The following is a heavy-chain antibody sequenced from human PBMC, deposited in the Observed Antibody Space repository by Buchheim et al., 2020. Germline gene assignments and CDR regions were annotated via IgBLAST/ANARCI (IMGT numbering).Heavy chain of an antibody. J-gene: IGHJ4*02. D-gene: IGHD5-18*01. V-gene: IGHV3-7*01. Sequence: EVQLVEFGGGLVQPGGSLRLSCAASGFTFSSYWMSWVRQAPGKGLEWVANIKQDGSEKYYVDSVKGRFTIYRDNAKNSLYLQMNSLRAEDTAVYYCSSIDTAMVTSDDYWGQGTL. CDR2: IKQDGSEK. CDR1: GFTFSSYW. CDR3: SSIDTAMVTSDDY.